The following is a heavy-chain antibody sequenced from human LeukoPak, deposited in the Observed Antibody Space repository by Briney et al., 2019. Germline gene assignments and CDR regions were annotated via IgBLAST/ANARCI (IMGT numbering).Heavy chain of an antibody. Sequence: GGSLRLSCAGSGFIFSDYVMSWVRQAPGKGLEWVSAISGSGGSTYYADSVKGRFTISRDNSKNTLYLQMNSLRAEDTAVYYCAKDQGYDFWSGYYTSWFDPWGQGTLVTVSS. J-gene: IGHJ5*02. CDR3: AKDQGYDFWSGYYTSWFDP. V-gene: IGHV3-23*01. CDR1: GFIFSDYV. CDR2: ISGSGGST. D-gene: IGHD3-3*01.